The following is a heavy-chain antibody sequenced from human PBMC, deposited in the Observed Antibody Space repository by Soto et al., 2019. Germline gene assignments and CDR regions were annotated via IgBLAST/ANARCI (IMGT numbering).Heavy chain of an antibody. CDR2: IYYSGST. CDR1: GGSISSSSYF. Sequence: SETLSLTYTVSGGSISSSSYFWCCIRQPPGRGLEWIGSIYYSGSTYYNPSLKSRVTVSVDTSKNQFSLKLSSVTAADTAVYYCARHPSDFWFDPWGQGTLVTVS. CDR3: ARHPSDFWFDP. D-gene: IGHD2-21*02. V-gene: IGHV4-39*01. J-gene: IGHJ5*02.